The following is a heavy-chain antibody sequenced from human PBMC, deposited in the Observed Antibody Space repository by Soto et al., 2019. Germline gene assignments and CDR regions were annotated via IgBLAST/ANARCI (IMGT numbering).Heavy chain of an antibody. D-gene: IGHD3-22*01. J-gene: IGHJ4*02. Sequence: GGSLRLSCAASGFTFSSYGMHWVRQAPGKGLEWVAVIWYDGSNKYYADSVKGRFNISRDNSKNTMYLQMNSLRAEDTAVYYCARESRDSSGYYYGGFDYWGQGTLVTVSS. CDR1: GFTFSSYG. CDR2: IWYDGSNK. CDR3: ARESRDSSGYYYGGFDY. V-gene: IGHV3-33*01.